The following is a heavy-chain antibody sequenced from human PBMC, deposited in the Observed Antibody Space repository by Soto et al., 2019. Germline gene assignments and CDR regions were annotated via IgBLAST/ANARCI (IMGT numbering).Heavy chain of an antibody. Sequence: GGSLRLPCAASGFSFSRHTMNWVRQAPGKGLEWVASISYDGINKYYADSVKGRFTISRDNAKNSLYLQMNSLRAEDTAVYYCAGELNRITGTPWGQGTLVTVSS. CDR3: AGELNRITGTP. CDR2: ISYDGINK. V-gene: IGHV3-30*04. CDR1: GFSFSRHT. J-gene: IGHJ4*02. D-gene: IGHD1-7*01.